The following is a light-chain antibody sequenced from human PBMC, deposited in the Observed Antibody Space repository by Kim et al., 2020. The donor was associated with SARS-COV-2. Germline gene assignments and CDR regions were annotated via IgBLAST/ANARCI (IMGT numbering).Light chain of an antibody. Sequence: SASVGDRVTITCRASQDIHIYLAWFQQQPGKAPKSLIYGSSRLQSGVPSSFSGSGSGTDFTLTINSLQPEDFATYYCQQYKSYPRTFGQGTKLEI. CDR1: QDIHIY. V-gene: IGKV1-16*01. J-gene: IGKJ2*01. CDR3: QQYKSYPRT. CDR2: GSS.